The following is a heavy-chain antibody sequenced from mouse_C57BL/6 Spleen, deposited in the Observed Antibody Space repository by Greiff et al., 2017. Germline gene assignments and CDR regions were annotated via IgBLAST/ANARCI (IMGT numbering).Heavy chain of an antibody. CDR3: ARYNGNYGLDY. CDR1: GFTFTDYY. V-gene: IGHV7-3*01. CDR2: IRNKANGYTT. D-gene: IGHD2-1*01. J-gene: IGHJ2*01. Sequence: VTLKVSGGGLVQPGGSLSLSCAASGFTFTDYYMSWVRQPPGKALEWLGFIRNKANGYTTEYSASVKGRFTISRDNSQSILYLQMNALRAEDSATYYCARYNGNYGLDYWGQGTTLTVSS.